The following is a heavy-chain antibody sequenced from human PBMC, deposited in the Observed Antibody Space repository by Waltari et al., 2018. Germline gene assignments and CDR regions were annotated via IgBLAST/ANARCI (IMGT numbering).Heavy chain of an antibody. D-gene: IGHD3-10*01. Sequence: QVQLQESGPGLVKPSQTLSLTCTVSGGSITTDNYYWNWIRQPAEKGLEWIGRIYNTGRTTYNPSLKSRVTISVDTSKNQFSLNLKSVTAADTAVYYCARTPYYYGSPTLFDPWGQGTLVTVSS. J-gene: IGHJ5*02. V-gene: IGHV4-61*02. CDR1: GGSITTDNYY. CDR2: IYNTGRT. CDR3: ARTPYYYGSPTLFDP.